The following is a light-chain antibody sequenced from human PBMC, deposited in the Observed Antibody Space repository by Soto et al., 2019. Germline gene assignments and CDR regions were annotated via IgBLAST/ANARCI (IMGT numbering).Light chain of an antibody. J-gene: IGLJ1*01. CDR2: DVT. CDR1: SSDVGAYNY. V-gene: IGLV2-11*01. CDR3: CSYAGSYTYV. Sequence: SVLTQPRSVSGSPRQSVTISCTGTSSDVGAYNYVSWYQQDPGRAPKLIIYDVTRRASGVPDRFSASKSGNTASLTISGLQAEDEGDYYCCSYAGSYTYVFGTGTKVTV.